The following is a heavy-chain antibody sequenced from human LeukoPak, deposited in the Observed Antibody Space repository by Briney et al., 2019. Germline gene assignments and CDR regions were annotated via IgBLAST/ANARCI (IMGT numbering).Heavy chain of an antibody. CDR3: AKDIEGGIAAPFDY. CDR1: GFTFDDYA. Sequence: PGRSLRLSCAASGFTFDDYAMHWVRHAPGKGLEWVSGICWNSGSIGYADSVKGRFTISRDNAKNSLYLQMNSLRAEDTALYYCAKDIEGGIAAPFDYWGQGTLVTVSS. CDR2: ICWNSGSI. D-gene: IGHD6-6*01. V-gene: IGHV3-9*01. J-gene: IGHJ4*02.